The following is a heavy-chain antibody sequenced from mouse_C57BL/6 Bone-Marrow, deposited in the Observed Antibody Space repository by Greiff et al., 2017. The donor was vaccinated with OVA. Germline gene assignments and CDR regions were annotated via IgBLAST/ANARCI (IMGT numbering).Heavy chain of an antibody. CDR1: GFTFSDYG. D-gene: IGHD1-1*01. CDR2: ISNLAYSI. Sequence: EVHLVESGGGLVQPGGSLKLSCAASGFTFSDYGMAWVRQAPRQGPEWVAFISNLAYSIYYADTVTGRFTISRENAKNTLYLEMSSLRSEDTAMYDCARWDTTVVATDWYFDVWGTGTTVTVSS. J-gene: IGHJ1*03. CDR3: ARWDTTVVATDWYFDV. V-gene: IGHV5-15*01.